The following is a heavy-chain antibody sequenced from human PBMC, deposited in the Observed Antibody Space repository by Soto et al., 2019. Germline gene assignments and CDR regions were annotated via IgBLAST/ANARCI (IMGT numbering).Heavy chain of an antibody. V-gene: IGHV4-59*12. CDR2: MCYSGST. Sequence: SETLSLTCSFSGCSISNYCWNWIRQPPGKGPEWIGYMCYSGSTNYNPSLKSRVTISVDTSKNQFSLKLSSVTAADTAVYYCASAPSSYRFDPWGQGTLVTVSS. CDR3: ASAPSSYRFDP. D-gene: IGHD1-20*01. J-gene: IGHJ5*02. CDR1: GCSISNYC.